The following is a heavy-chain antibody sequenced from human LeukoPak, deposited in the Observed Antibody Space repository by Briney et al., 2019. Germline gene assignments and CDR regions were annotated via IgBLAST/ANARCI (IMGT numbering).Heavy chain of an antibody. V-gene: IGHV3-53*01. J-gene: IGHJ4*02. CDR2: IYGGGNI. CDR3: ARGAGYNYPYYFDY. D-gene: IGHD5-24*01. CDR1: GFTVSSNY. Sequence: GGSLRLSCAASGFTVSSNYMNWVRRAPGKGLEWVSVIYGGGNIYYADSVKGRFTISRDNSKNTLYLQMNSLRAEDTAVYYCARGAGYNYPYYFDYWGQGTLVTVFS.